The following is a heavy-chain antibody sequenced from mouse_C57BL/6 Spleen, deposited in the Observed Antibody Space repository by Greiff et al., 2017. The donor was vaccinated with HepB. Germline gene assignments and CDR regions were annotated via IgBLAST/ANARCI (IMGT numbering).Heavy chain of an antibody. D-gene: IGHD3-3*01. Sequence: EVKLMESGGGLVKPGGSLKLSCAASGFTFSDYGMHWVRQAPEKGLEWVAYISSGSSTIYYADTVKGRFTISRDNAKKTLFLQMTRLRSEDTGMYYLARRDYYAMEYWGQGTSVTVSS. CDR3: ARRDYYAMEY. V-gene: IGHV5-17*01. CDR2: ISSGSSTI. CDR1: GFTFSDYG. J-gene: IGHJ4*01.